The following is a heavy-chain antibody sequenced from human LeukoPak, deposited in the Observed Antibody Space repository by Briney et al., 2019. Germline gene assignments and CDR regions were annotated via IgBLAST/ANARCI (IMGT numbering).Heavy chain of an antibody. Sequence: SETLSLTCTVSGGSISSYYWSWIRQPPGKGLEWIGYIYYSESTNYNPSLKSRVTISVDTSKNQFSLKLSSVTAADTAVYYCARYYYGYGMDVWGQGTTVTVSS. J-gene: IGHJ6*02. CDR3: ARYYYGYGMDV. CDR1: GGSISSYY. CDR2: IYYSEST. V-gene: IGHV4-59*01. D-gene: IGHD3-10*01.